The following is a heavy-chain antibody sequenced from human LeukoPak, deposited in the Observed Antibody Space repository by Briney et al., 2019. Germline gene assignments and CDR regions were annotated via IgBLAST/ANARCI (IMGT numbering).Heavy chain of an antibody. CDR3: AKEHSRISAFDY. Sequence: GGSLRLSCAASGFTFRSYGIQWVRQAPGKGLEWVAVISYDGNNKYYLDSVKGRFSISRGNSKNTVVLQMNSLRVEDTAVYYCAKEHSRISAFDYWGQGTLVTVS. CDR2: ISYDGNNK. V-gene: IGHV3-30*18. J-gene: IGHJ4*02. CDR1: GFTFRSYG. D-gene: IGHD2/OR15-2a*01.